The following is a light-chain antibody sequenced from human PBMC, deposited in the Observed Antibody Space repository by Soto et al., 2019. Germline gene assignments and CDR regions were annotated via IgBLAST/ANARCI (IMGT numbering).Light chain of an antibody. V-gene: IGKV1-39*01. J-gene: IGKJ1*01. CDR3: QQSYTTPQT. CDR2: TAS. Sequence: DIQMTQSPSSLSASVGDRVTIACRASQDIYSYLNWYQQRPGKAPKLLIYTASSLQSGVPSRFSGSGSGTDFTLTISSLQPEDFATYYCQQSYTTPQTFGQGTKVDIK. CDR1: QDIYSY.